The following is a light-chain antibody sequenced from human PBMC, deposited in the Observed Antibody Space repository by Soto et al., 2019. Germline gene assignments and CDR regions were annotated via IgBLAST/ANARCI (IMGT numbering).Light chain of an antibody. CDR2: DVS. V-gene: IGLV2-14*03. J-gene: IGLJ3*02. Sequence: QSALTQPASVSGSPGQSITLSCTGTSSDIGRYDYVSWYQHHPGTAPKLMIYDVSNRPSGISSRFSGSKSGNTASLTISGLQAEDEADYYCSSYASSNTVMFGGGTKLTVL. CDR3: SSYASSNTVM. CDR1: SSDIGRYDY.